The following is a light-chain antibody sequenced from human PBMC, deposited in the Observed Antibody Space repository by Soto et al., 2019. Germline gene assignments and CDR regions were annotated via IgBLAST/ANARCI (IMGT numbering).Light chain of an antibody. CDR2: GVS. J-gene: IGKJ1*01. V-gene: IGKV3-20*01. CDR1: QRVGSTF. Sequence: EIVLTQSPGTLSFSPGERATLSCRASQRVGSTFLAWYQQKPGQAPRLLIYGVSTRATGIPDRFSGSWSGTDFALCRSRLEPQDFAACYCGQYLSSPPRTFAQGPKVELK. CDR3: GQYLSSPPRT.